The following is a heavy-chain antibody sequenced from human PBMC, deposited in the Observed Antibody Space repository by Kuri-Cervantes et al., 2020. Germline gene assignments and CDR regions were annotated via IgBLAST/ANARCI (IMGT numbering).Heavy chain of an antibody. CDR3: AKDRSGSYIGGMDV. CDR1: GFTFSSYA. Sequence: GGSLRLSCAASGFTFSSYAMHWVRQAPGKGLEWVAVIWYDGSNKYYADSVKGRFTISRDNSKNTLYLQMNSLRAEDTAVYYCAKDRSGSYIGGMDVWGQGTTVTVSS. J-gene: IGHJ6*02. V-gene: IGHV3-30*02. CDR2: IWYDGSNK. D-gene: IGHD3-10*01.